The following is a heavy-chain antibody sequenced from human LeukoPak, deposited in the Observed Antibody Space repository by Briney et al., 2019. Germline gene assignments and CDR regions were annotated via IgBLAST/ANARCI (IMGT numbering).Heavy chain of an antibody. V-gene: IGHV3-21*01. CDR1: GFTFSSYA. Sequence: PGGSLRLSCEASGFTFSSYAMGWVRQAPGKGLEWVSSISSRSRYIYYADSVRGRFTISRDDAKFSLYLQVNTPRAEDTAVYYCARAFDTSWDYYYMDVWGKGTTVTVSS. CDR3: ARAFDTSWDYYYMDV. J-gene: IGHJ6*03. D-gene: IGHD2-2*01. CDR2: ISSRSRYI.